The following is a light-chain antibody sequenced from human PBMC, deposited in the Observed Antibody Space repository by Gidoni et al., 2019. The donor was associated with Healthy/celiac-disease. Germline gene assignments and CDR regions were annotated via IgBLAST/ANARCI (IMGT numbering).Light chain of an antibody. Sequence: DIQMTQSPSSLSASVGDRVTITCRASQSINSYLKWYQQRAGKAPKLLIYAASSLQSGVPSRFSGSGSGTDFTLTITSLQPEDFATYYCQQSDSSPPITFGQGTRLEIK. J-gene: IGKJ5*01. CDR3: QQSDSSPPIT. V-gene: IGKV1-39*01. CDR1: QSINSY. CDR2: AAS.